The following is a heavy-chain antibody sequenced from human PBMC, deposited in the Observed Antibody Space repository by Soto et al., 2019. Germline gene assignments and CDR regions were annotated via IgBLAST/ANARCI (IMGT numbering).Heavy chain of an antibody. CDR2: IYYSGST. CDR1: GGSISSSSYY. J-gene: IGHJ4*02. V-gene: IGHV4-39*01. Sequence: SETLSLTCTVSGGSISSSSYYWGWIRQPPGKGLEWIGSIYYSGSTYYNPSLKSRVTISVDTSKNQFSLKLSSVTAADTAVYYCASPKIIVGATTWGAFDYWGQGTLVTVSS. CDR3: ASPKIIVGATTWGAFDY. D-gene: IGHD1-26*01.